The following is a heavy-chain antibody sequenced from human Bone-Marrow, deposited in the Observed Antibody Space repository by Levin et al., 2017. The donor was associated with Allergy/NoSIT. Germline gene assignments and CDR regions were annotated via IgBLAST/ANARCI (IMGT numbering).Heavy chain of an antibody. D-gene: IGHD6-19*01. J-gene: IGHJ6*02. Sequence: QAGGSLRLSCAASGFTFSTYAMSWVRLAPGKGLEWVSSISKTGINTHYADSVKGRFIISRDNSKNTLYLQMNSLRAEDTAIYFCAKDALITMAGGFYQYHGMDVWGQGTTVTVSS. V-gene: IGHV3-23*01. CDR2: ISKTGINT. CDR3: AKDALITMAGGFYQYHGMDV. CDR1: GFTFSTYA.